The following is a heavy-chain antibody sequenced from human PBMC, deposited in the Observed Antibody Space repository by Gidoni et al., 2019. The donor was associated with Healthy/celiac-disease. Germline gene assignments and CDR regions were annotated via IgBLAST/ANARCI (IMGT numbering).Heavy chain of an antibody. V-gene: IGHV3-23*01. Sequence: VQLLESGGGLVQPGGSLRLSCAASGFPFSSYSMGGVRQAPGKGLEWVSGLSGSGGSTYYADSVKGRFTISRDNSKNTLYLQMNSLRAEDTAVYYCAKDLPTYYYGSGRFDPWGREPWSPSPQ. CDR2: LSGSGGST. J-gene: IGHJ5*02. D-gene: IGHD3-10*01. CDR3: AKDLPTYYYGSGRFDP. CDR1: GFPFSSYS.